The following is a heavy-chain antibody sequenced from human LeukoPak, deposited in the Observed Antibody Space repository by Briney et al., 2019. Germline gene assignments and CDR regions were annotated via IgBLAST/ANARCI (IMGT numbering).Heavy chain of an antibody. CDR2: IYPSGST. J-gene: IGHJ4*02. CDR3: ARENSGSYRQFDY. V-gene: IGHV4-4*07. D-gene: IGHD1-26*01. CDR1: GGSIGSYY. Sequence: SETLSLTCTVSGGSIGSYYWTWIRQPAGKGLEWIGRIYPSGSTNYNPSLKSRVTMSVDTSKNQFSLKLNSVTAADTAAYYCARENSGSYRQFDYWGQGTLVTVSS.